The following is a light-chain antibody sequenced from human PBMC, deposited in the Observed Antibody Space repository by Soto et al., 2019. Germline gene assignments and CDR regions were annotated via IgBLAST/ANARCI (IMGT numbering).Light chain of an antibody. J-gene: IGKJ4*01. CDR3: QQFSSYPLT. V-gene: IGKV3-20*01. Sequence: EILMTQSPATVSVPPGERATLSCRASQTVRNNYLAWYQQKPGQAPRLLIYDASSRATGIPDRFSGGGSGTDFTLTISRLEPEDFAVYYCQQFSSYPLTFGGGTKVDIK. CDR1: QTVRNNY. CDR2: DAS.